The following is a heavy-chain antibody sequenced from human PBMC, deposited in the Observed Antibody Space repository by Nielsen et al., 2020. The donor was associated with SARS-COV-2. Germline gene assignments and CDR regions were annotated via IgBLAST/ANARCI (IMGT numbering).Heavy chain of an antibody. D-gene: IGHD6-13*01. CDR2: IYYSGTT. CDR1: GGSISTYY. CDR3: ARHGLAGNYDY. J-gene: IGHJ4*02. Sequence: SETLSLTCAVSGGSISTYYWSWIRQPPGKGLEWIGYIYYSGTTKYNPSLKSRVTTSLDTSKNQFSLRLNSVTAADTAVYYCARHGLAGNYDYWGQGSPVTVSS. V-gene: IGHV4-59*08.